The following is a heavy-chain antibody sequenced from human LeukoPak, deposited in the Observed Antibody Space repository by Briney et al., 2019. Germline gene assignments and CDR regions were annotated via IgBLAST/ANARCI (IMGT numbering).Heavy chain of an antibody. CDR1: GFTFSSYS. CDR2: ISSSSSYI. V-gene: IGHV3-21*01. CDR3: ARDFFSDFWSGYYVFDY. Sequence: GGSLRLSCAASGFTFSSYSMTWVRQAPGKGLEWVSSISSSSSYIYYGDSVKGRFTISRDNAKNSLYLQMNSLRAEDTAVYYCARDFFSDFWSGYYVFDYWGQGTLVTVSS. J-gene: IGHJ4*02. D-gene: IGHD3-3*01.